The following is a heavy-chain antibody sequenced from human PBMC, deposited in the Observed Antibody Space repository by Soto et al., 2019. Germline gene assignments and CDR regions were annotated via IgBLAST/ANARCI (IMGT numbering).Heavy chain of an antibody. V-gene: IGHV1-46*01. Sequence: GASVKVSCKASGYTFTSYYMHWVRQAPGQGLEWMGIINPSGGSTSYAQKFQGRVTMTRDTSTSTVYMELSSLRSEDTAVYYCARVGYYDYVWGSYRYGAFDIWGQGTMVTVSS. CDR2: INPSGGST. J-gene: IGHJ3*02. CDR1: GYTFTSYY. D-gene: IGHD3-16*02. CDR3: ARVGYYDYVWGSYRYGAFDI.